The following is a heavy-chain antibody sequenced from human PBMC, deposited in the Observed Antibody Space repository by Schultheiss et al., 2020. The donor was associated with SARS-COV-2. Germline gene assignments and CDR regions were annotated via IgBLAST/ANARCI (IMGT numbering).Heavy chain of an antibody. CDR2: IWYDGSNK. CDR1: GFTFSSYG. J-gene: IGHJ4*02. D-gene: IGHD2-15*01. V-gene: IGHV3-33*01. CDR3: ARESKDVLVAPRLDY. Sequence: GESLKISCAASGFTFSSYGMHWVRQAPGKGLEWVAVIWYDGSNKYYADSVKGRFTISRDNAKNSLYLQMDSLRAEDTAFYYCARESKDVLVAPRLDYWGQGTLVTVSS.